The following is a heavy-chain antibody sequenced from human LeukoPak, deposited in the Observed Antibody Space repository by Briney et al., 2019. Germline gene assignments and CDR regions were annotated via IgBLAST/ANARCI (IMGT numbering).Heavy chain of an antibody. Sequence: SGPTLVNPTQTLTLTCTFSGFSLSTSGMCVSWIRQPPGKALEWLALIDWDDDKYYSTSLKTRLTISKYTSKNQVVLTMTNMDPVDTATYYCARQLLYSSSWYFDYWGQGTLVTVSS. D-gene: IGHD6-13*01. CDR2: IDWDDDK. CDR3: ARQLLYSSSWYFDY. J-gene: IGHJ4*02. V-gene: IGHV2-70*01. CDR1: GFSLSTSGMC.